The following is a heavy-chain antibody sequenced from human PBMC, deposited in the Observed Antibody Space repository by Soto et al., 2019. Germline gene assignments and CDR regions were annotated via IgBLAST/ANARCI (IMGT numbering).Heavy chain of an antibody. V-gene: IGHV4-4*07. CDR2: IYTSGTT. J-gene: IGHJ6*02. Sequence: QVQLQQSGPGLVKPSETLSLICTVSGGSIRSYYWSWIRQPAGKALEWIGRIYTSGTTNYNPSLKSRVTILLDTSKNQFSLDLSSVTDADTAVYYCAREGSSGFGMDVWGQGTTDTVSS. D-gene: IGHD6-25*01. CDR3: AREGSSGFGMDV. CDR1: GGSIRSYY.